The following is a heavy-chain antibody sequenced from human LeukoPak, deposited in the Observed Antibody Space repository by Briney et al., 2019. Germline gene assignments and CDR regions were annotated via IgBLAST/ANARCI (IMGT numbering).Heavy chain of an antibody. CDR1: GYTFTSYD. CDR2: MNPNSGNA. CDR3: ARVDRRGLPHRGS. J-gene: IGHJ4*02. D-gene: IGHD2-15*01. Sequence: ASVKVSCKASGYTFTSYDINWVRQATGQGLEWMGWMNPNSGNAGYAQKFQGRVTMTRNTSISTAYMELSSLRSEDTAVYYCARVDRRGLPHRGSWGQGTLVTVSS. V-gene: IGHV1-8*01.